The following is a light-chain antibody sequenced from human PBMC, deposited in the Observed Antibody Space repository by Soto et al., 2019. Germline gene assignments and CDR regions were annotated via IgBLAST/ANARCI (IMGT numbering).Light chain of an antibody. V-gene: IGKV1-8*01. Sequence: AIRMTQSPSSFSASTGDRVTITCRASQDIRSYLAWYQQKPGKAPKLLIYGTSALQSGVPSRFSGSGSGTAFTLTINCLQSEDFATYYCQQYYSYALTFGGGTKVEIK. CDR1: QDIRSY. CDR2: GTS. J-gene: IGKJ4*01. CDR3: QQYYSYALT.